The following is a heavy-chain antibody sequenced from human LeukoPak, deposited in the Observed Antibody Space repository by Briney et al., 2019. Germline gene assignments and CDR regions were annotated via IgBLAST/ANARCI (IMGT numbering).Heavy chain of an antibody. J-gene: IGHJ3*02. CDR2: ISASGGSS. V-gene: IGHV3-23*01. CDR3: ARACSGGDCYFAAFDI. Sequence: GGSLRLSCAASGFTFSSYAMSWVRQAPGKGLEWVSAISASGGSSYYADSMQGRFTISRDNSKNTLYLQMNSPRAEDAAVYYCARACSGGDCYFAAFDIWGRGTMVTVSS. D-gene: IGHD2-15*01. CDR1: GFTFSSYA.